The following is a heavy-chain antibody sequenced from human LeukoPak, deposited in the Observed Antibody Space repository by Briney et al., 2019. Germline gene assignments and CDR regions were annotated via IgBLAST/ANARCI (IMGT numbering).Heavy chain of an antibody. V-gene: IGHV1-2*02. CDR1: GYTFTSYG. CDR2: INPNSGGT. J-gene: IGHJ5*02. CDR3: ARDRTTGWFDP. D-gene: IGHD2-8*02. Sequence: ASVTVSCKASGYTFTSYGISWVRQAPGQGLEWMGWINPNSGGTNYAQKFQGRVTMTRDTSISTAYMELTRLTSDDTAVYHCARDRTTGWFDPWGQGTLVTVSS.